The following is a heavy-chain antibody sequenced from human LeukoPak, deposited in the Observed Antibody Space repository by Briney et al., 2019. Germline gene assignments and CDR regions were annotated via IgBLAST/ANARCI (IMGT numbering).Heavy chain of an antibody. D-gene: IGHD3-10*01. CDR3: ARHPYFSASGTLNYFDP. V-gene: IGHV4-59*08. CDR2: IYYSGST. Sequence: PSETLSLTCTVFGGSISDSYWSWSRQPPGKGLEWIGYIYYSGSTDYNPSLKSRVTISLDTSKKQFSLKLNSVTAADTAVYYCARHPYFSASGTLNYFDPWGQGTLVTVSS. CDR1: GGSISDSY. J-gene: IGHJ5*02.